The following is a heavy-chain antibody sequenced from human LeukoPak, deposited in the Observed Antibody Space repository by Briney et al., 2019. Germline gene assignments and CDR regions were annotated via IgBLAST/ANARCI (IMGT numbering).Heavy chain of an antibody. J-gene: IGHJ4*02. V-gene: IGHV3-20*04. CDR1: GFTFDDYG. Sequence: GGSLRLSCAASGFTFDDYGMSWVRQAPGKGLEWVSGINWNGGSTGYADSVKGRFTISRDNAKNSLYLQMNSLRAEDTALYYCARDLRYYDSSGLAYWGQGTLVTVSS. D-gene: IGHD3-22*01. CDR3: ARDLRYYDSSGLAY. CDR2: INWNGGST.